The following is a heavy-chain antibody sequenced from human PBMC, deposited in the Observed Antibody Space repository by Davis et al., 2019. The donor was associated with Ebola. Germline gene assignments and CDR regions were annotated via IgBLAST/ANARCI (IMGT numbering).Heavy chain of an antibody. D-gene: IGHD3-16*02. CDR2: ISWNSGSI. V-gene: IGHV3-9*01. J-gene: IGHJ6*02. Sequence: SLKISFAASGFTFDDYAMHWVRQAPGKGLEWVSGISWNSGSIGYADSVKGRFTISRDNAKNSLYLQMNSLRAEDTALYYCAKDRIVGQYGMDVWGQGTTVTVSS. CDR3: AKDRIVGQYGMDV. CDR1: GFTFDDYA.